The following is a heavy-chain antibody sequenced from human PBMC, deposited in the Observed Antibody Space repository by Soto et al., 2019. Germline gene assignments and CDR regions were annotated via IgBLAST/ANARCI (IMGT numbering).Heavy chain of an antibody. Sequence: GASVKVSCKASGYTFTSYGISWVRQAPGQGLEWMGWISTYNDNTNYAQKLQGRVTMTTDTSTSTAYMELRSLNSDDTAEYYCTRQERSGSYLGGRYDYYYYAMDVWGQGTTVTVSS. CDR1: GYTFTSYG. J-gene: IGHJ6*02. V-gene: IGHV1-18*01. CDR2: ISTYNDNT. CDR3: TRQERSGSYLGGRYDYYYYAMDV. D-gene: IGHD1-26*01.